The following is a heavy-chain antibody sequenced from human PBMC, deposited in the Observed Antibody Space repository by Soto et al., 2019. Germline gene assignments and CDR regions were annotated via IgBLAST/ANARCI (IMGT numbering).Heavy chain of an antibody. CDR2: IVPTIGTV. D-gene: IGHD6-19*01. V-gene: IGHV1-69*06. CDR3: ARRNTAGFLRYFDN. Sequence: QVQLVQSGAEVMQPGSSVKVSCKPSGGTLTNFINYPINWVRQSPGQGLEWMGWIVPTIGTVNYAQKFQGRVTMTADKSTGTVYMELSSLRSDDSALYYCARRNTAGFLRYFDNWGQGTLVTVSS. CDR1: GGTLTNFINYP. J-gene: IGHJ4*02.